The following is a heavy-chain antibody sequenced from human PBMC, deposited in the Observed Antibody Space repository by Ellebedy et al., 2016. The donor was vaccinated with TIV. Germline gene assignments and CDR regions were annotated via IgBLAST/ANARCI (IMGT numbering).Heavy chain of an antibody. Sequence: SETLSLXCTVSGDSIGHFFWSWIRQPAGKGLEWIGRIYTSGSSNYNHSLRGRVTLSVDTSKKQFYLKLSSVTAADTAVYYCARALDFWSGSEYSFDSWGQGTLVTVSS. V-gene: IGHV4-4*07. D-gene: IGHD3-3*01. CDR1: GDSIGHFF. J-gene: IGHJ4*02. CDR3: ARALDFWSGSEYSFDS. CDR2: IYTSGSS.